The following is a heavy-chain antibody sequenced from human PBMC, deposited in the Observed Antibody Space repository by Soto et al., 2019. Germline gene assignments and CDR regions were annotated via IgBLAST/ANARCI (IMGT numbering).Heavy chain of an antibody. Sequence: QVQLQESGPGLVKPSQTLSLTCTVSGGSISSGGYYWSWIRQHPGKGLEWIGYIYHSGTTYYNPFLKSRLTISVDTSKNQFSLKLTSVTAADTAVYYCARVRGTPLLGWFDPWGQGTLVTVSS. J-gene: IGHJ5*02. CDR1: GGSISSGGYY. CDR3: ARVRGTPLLGWFDP. D-gene: IGHD2-15*01. CDR2: IYHSGTT. V-gene: IGHV4-31*03.